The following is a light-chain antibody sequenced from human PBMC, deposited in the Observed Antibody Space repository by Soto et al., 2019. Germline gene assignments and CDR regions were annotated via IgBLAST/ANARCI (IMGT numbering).Light chain of an antibody. V-gene: IGKV1-5*01. CDR1: QSISSW. CDR3: QQYNSYSST. Sequence: DIPMTQSPSTLSASVGDRVTITCRASQSISSWLAWYQQKPGKAPKLLIYDASSLESGVPSRFSGSGSGTEFTLTISSLPPDDFATYYCQQYNSYSSTFGQGTKVEI. J-gene: IGKJ1*01. CDR2: DAS.